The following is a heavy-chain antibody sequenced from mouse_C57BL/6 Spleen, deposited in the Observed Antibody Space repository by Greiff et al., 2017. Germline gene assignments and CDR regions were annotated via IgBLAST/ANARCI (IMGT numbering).Heavy chain of an antibody. Sequence: QVQLQQSGAELVRPGASVTLSCKASGYTFTDYEMHWVKQTPVHGLEWIGAIDPETGGTAYNQKFKGKAILTADKSSSTAYMERRSLTAEDAADYYSTRDPGGSYGAMDDWGKGTSVTVSS. V-gene: IGHV1-15*01. CDR2: IDPETGGT. D-gene: IGHD1-1*02. CDR3: TRDPGGSYGAMDD. CDR1: GYTFTDYE. J-gene: IGHJ4*01.